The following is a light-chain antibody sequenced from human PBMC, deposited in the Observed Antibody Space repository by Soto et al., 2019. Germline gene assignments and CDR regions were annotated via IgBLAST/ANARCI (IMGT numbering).Light chain of an antibody. Sequence: DIQMTQSPSSLSASVGDRVTITCRASQGISNYLAWYQQKPGKVPKLLIYAASTLQSGVPSRFSGSESGTDFTLTISSLQPDDVATYYCQTYNIALYPFGPPTKVPIK. CDR1: QGISNY. CDR3: QTYNIALYP. J-gene: IGKJ3*01. CDR2: AAS. V-gene: IGKV1-27*01.